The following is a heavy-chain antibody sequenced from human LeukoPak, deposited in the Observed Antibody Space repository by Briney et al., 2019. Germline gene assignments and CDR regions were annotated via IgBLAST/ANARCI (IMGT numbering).Heavy chain of an antibody. Sequence: PSETLSLTCTVSGGSISSGDYYWSWIRQPPGKGLQWIAYMYYSGSTYYNPSLKIRVTMSADTSKTQLSLKLSSVTAADTAVYYCARPYYYDSRIDPWGQGILVTVSS. CDR2: MYYSGST. CDR3: ARPYYYDSRIDP. D-gene: IGHD3-22*01. V-gene: IGHV4-30-4*01. CDR1: GGSISSGDYY. J-gene: IGHJ5*02.